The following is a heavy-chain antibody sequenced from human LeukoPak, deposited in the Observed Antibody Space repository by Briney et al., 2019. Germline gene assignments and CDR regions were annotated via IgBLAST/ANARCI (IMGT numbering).Heavy chain of an antibody. CDR2: ISASDTST. J-gene: IGHJ5*02. D-gene: IGHD3-22*01. V-gene: IGHV3-23*01. CDR1: GFTFSSYA. CDR3: TTLADCVYYDDSGYYWFDP. Sequence: GGSLRLSCAASGFTFSSYAMSWVRQAPGKGLEWVSAISASDTSTYYADSVKGRFTISRDNSKNTLYLEMSSLKGEDSAVYYCTTLADCVYYDDSGYYWFDPWGQGTQVTVSA.